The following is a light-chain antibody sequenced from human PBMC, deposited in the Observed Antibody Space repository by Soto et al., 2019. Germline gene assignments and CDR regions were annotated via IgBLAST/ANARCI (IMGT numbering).Light chain of an antibody. CDR1: QSISSY. V-gene: IGKV1-39*01. J-gene: IGKJ3*01. Sequence: DIQMTQSPSALSASVGDRVTITCRASQSISSYLNWYQQKPGKAPKPLIYAASSLQSGVPSRFSGSGSGTDFTLTISSLQPEDFATYYCQQCYSTPVTFGPGTKVDIK. CDR3: QQCYSTPVT. CDR2: AAS.